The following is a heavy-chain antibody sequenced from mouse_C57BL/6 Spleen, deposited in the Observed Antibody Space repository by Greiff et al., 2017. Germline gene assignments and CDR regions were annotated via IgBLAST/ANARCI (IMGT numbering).Heavy chain of an antibody. CDR1: GYTFTSSG. V-gene: IGHV1-81*01. D-gene: IGHD2-12*01. CDR2: IYPRSGNT. Sequence: VQLQQSGAELARPGASVKLSCKASGYTFTSSGISWVKQRTGQGLEWIGEIYPRSGNTYYNEKFKGKATLTADKSSSTAYMELRSLTSEDSAVYFCARRRDDGYFDYWGQGTTRTVSS. J-gene: IGHJ2*01. CDR3: ARRRDDGYFDY.